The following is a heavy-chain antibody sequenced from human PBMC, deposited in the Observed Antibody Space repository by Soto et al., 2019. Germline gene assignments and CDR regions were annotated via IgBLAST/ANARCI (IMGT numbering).Heavy chain of an antibody. J-gene: IGHJ6*02. V-gene: IGHV1-69*13. Sequence: SVRFSDQAFGGTFSSYAITWVRQAPGQGLEWMGGIIPIFGTANYAQKFQGRVTITADESTSTAYMELSSLRSEDTAVYYFSRDRRPIRYFDWLLYSYGMDVWGQGTTVTVS. CDR2: IIPIFGTA. CDR1: GGTFSSYA. CDR3: SRDRRPIRYFDWLLYSYGMDV. D-gene: IGHD3-9*01.